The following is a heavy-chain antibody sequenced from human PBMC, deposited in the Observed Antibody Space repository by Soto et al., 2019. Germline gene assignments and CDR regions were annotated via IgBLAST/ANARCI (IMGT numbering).Heavy chain of an antibody. Sequence: ASVKVSCKASGYTFTSYDINWVRQATGQGLEWMGWMNPNSGNTGYAQKFQGRVTMTRNTSISTAYMELSILRSEDTAVYYCARSDGSGYDAAYWGQGTLVTVSS. CDR2: MNPNSGNT. V-gene: IGHV1-8*01. D-gene: IGHD5-12*01. CDR3: ARSDGSGYDAAY. J-gene: IGHJ4*02. CDR1: GYTFTSYD.